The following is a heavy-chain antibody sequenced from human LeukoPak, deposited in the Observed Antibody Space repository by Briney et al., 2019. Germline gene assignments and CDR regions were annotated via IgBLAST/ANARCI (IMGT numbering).Heavy chain of an antibody. J-gene: IGHJ6*03. Sequence: SETLSLTCTVSGGSISSYYWSWIRQPPGKGLEWIGYIYYSGSTNYNPSLKSRVTISVDTSKNQFSLKLSSVTAADTAVYYCASSGWYSYYYYMDVWGKGTTVTISS. D-gene: IGHD6-19*01. V-gene: IGHV4-59*01. CDR1: GGSISSYY. CDR2: IYYSGST. CDR3: ASSGWYSYYYYMDV.